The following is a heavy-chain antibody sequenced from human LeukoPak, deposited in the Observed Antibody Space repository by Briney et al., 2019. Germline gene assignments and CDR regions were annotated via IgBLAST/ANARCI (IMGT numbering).Heavy chain of an antibody. Sequence: PGGSLRLSCAASGFTFSSYAMHWVRQAPGKGLEWVAVISYDGSNKYYADSVKGRFTISSDNSKNTLYLQMNSLRAEDTAVYYCARDTPYLDYWGQGTLVTVSS. CDR2: ISYDGSNK. CDR3: ARDTPYLDY. CDR1: GFTFSSYA. V-gene: IGHV3-30*04. J-gene: IGHJ4*02.